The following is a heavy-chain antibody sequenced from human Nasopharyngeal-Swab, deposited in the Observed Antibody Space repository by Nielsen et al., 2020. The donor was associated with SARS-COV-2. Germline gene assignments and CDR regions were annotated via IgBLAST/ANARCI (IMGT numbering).Heavy chain of an antibody. CDR3: ARGRPGHYFDY. J-gene: IGHJ4*02. Sequence: GESLNISCAASGFTVSSNYMSWVRQAPGKGLEWVSVFYTSGDTYYAVSVKGRFTISRDNSKNTLSLQMNSLRAEDTAVYYCARGRPGHYFDYWGQGTLVTVSS. CDR1: GFTVSSNY. V-gene: IGHV3-53*01. CDR2: FYTSGDT. D-gene: IGHD1-14*01.